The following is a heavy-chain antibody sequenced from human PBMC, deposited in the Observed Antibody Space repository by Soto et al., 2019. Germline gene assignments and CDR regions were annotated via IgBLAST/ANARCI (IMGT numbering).Heavy chain of an antibody. CDR1: GGTFSSYA. D-gene: IGHD2-15*01. J-gene: IGHJ6*02. V-gene: IGHV1-69*13. CDR2: IIPIFGTA. Sequence: GASVKVSCKASGGTFSSYAISWVRQAPGQGLEWMGGIIPIFGTANYAQKFQGRVTITADESTSTAYMELSSLRSEDTAVYYCARVLARAYGVDVWGQGTTVTVSS. CDR3: ARVLARAYGVDV.